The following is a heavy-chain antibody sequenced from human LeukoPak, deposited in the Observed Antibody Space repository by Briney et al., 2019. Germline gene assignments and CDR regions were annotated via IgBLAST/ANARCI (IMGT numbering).Heavy chain of an antibody. D-gene: IGHD1-26*01. CDR3: ARDSVGATNYFDY. V-gene: IGHV3-48*01. CDR1: GFTFSSYS. CDR2: ITASGTAM. J-gene: IGHJ4*02. Sequence: GGSLRLSCAASGFTFSSYSMNWVRQAPGKGLEWVSHITASGTAMFYADSVKGRFTISRDNSKNTLYLQMNSLRAEDTAVYYCARDSVGATNYFDYWGQGTLVTVSS.